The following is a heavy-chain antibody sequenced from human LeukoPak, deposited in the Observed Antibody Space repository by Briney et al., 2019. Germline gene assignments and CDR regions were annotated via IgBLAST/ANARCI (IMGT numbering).Heavy chain of an antibody. CDR2: IYYSGST. CDR1: GGSISSSSYY. CDR3: ATWPQMHF. Sequence: SETLSLTCTVSGGSISSSSYYWGWIRQPPGKGLEWIGSIYYSGSTYYNPSLKSRVTISVDTSKNQFSLRLTSVTAADTAVYYCATWPQMHFWGQGTLVTVSS. V-gene: IGHV4-39*07. J-gene: IGHJ4*02. D-gene: IGHD5-24*01.